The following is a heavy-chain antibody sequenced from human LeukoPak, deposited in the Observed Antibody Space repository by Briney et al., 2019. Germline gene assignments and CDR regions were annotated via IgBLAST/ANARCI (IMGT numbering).Heavy chain of an antibody. Sequence: GGSLRLSCATSGFTFINYEMNWVRQAPGKGLEWLSFISSSGITKYYADSVKGRFTISRDNAKNSLYLQMNSLRAEDTAVYYCAKGYYYYGMDVWGQGTTVAVSS. V-gene: IGHV3-48*03. CDR1: GFTFINYE. CDR3: AKGYYYYGMDV. J-gene: IGHJ6*02. CDR2: ISSSGITK.